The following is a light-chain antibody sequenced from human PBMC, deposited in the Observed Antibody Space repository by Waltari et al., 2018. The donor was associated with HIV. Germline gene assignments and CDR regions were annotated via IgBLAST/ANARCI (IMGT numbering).Light chain of an antibody. CDR1: DSDFGLYNF. Sequence: AVTQPASVSGLPGQSTTISCTGGDSDFGLYNFVSCYQQHSVKPPKLILYDVDSRASGVSARFSGSRSCNTASLTISGLRAEDEAHYYCASFTGDNTVMFGGGTEVTVL. CDR3: ASFTGDNTVM. J-gene: IGLJ3*02. V-gene: IGLV2-14*03. CDR2: DVD.